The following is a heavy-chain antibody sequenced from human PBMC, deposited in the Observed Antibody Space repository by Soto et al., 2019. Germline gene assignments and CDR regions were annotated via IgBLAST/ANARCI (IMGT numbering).Heavy chain of an antibody. J-gene: IGHJ6*02. CDR3: ARDDHIVVVPTSLGAMDV. D-gene: IGHD2-2*01. CDR1: GGSISSNTW. V-gene: IGHV4-4*02. CDR2: IYHSGST. Sequence: SETLSLTCAVYGGSISSNTWWSWVRQPPGMGLEWIGEIYHSGSTNYNPSLKSRVTISLDKSKNQFSLKLTSVTAADSAVYYCARDDHIVVVPTSLGAMDVWGQGTTVTVSS.